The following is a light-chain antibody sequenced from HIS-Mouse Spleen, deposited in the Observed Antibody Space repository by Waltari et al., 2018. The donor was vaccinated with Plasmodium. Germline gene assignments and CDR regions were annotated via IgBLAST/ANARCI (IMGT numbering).Light chain of an antibody. CDR2: EGS. Sequence: QSALTQPASVSGSPGQSITISCTGTSSDVGSYNLVSWYQQHPGKAPKPLIYEGSKRPSGVSNRFSGAKSGNTASLTSSGLQAEDEADYYCCSYAGSSTFVVFGGGTKLTVL. V-gene: IGLV2-23*03. CDR3: CSYAGSSTFVV. CDR1: SSDVGSYNL. J-gene: IGLJ2*01.